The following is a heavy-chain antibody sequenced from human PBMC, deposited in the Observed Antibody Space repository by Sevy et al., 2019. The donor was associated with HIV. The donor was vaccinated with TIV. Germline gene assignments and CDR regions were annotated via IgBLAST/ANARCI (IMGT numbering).Heavy chain of an antibody. CDR3: ARGRDCYDISAGYYPCYLDV. Sequence: SETLSLTCTVSGGSVYTGSYYWGWIRQSPGKRLEWIGYIYYSDNTKYRPSLKSPVTMSLDTSKSKFSLKLTSVTAADTAVYYCARGRDCYDISAGYYPCYLDVWGQGTTVTVSS. J-gene: IGHJ6*02. CDR2: IYYSDNT. CDR1: GGSVYTGSYY. D-gene: IGHD3-9*01. V-gene: IGHV4-61*01.